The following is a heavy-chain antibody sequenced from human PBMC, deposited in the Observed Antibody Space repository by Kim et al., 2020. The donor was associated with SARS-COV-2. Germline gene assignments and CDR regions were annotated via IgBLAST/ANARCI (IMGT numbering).Heavy chain of an antibody. CDR2: IYSGGST. Sequence: GGSLRLSCAASGFTVSSNYMSWVRQAPGKGLEWVSVIYSGGSTYYADSVKGRFTISRDNSKNTLYLQMNSLRAEDTAVYYCARDLRGIAARPGGMDVWGQGTTVTVSS. CDR3: ARDLRGIAARPGGMDV. D-gene: IGHD6-6*01. V-gene: IGHV3-53*01. CDR1: GFTVSSNY. J-gene: IGHJ6*02.